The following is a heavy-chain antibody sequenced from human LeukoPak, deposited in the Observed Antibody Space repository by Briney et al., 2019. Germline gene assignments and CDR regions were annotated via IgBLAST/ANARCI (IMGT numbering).Heavy chain of an antibody. D-gene: IGHD1-26*01. J-gene: IGHJ4*02. Sequence: PSETLSLTCSVSGASISGGTYYWGWIRQPPGKGLEWIGSIYYTGSTYDNPSLKSRVAISVDTSKNQFSLKLSSVTAADTAVYYCARRGGSGRAFDYWGQGTLVTVSS. CDR2: IYYTGST. CDR3: ARRGGSGRAFDY. CDR1: GASISGGTYY. V-gene: IGHV4-39*01.